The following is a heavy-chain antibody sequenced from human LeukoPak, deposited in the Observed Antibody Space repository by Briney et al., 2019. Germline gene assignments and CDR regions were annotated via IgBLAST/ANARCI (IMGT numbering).Heavy chain of an antibody. D-gene: IGHD3-16*02. Sequence: ASVKVSCKASGYTFTGYYMHWVRQAPGQGLEWMGWINPNSGDTNSAQKFQDGVTVTRDTSISTAYMELSRLRSDDTAVYYCAPYDYVWGSFRPWGQGTLVTVSS. V-gene: IGHV1-2*02. CDR1: GYTFTGYY. CDR3: APYDYVWGSFRP. J-gene: IGHJ5*02. CDR2: INPNSGDT.